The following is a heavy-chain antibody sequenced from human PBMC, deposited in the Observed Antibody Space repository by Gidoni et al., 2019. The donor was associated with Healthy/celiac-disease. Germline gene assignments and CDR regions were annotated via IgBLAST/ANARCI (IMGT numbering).Heavy chain of an antibody. Sequence: EVQMVESGGGLVQPGGSLRIYCAASGFTFSSDSRNWVRQAPGKGLEWCSSISSSSSYIYYADSVKGRFTISRDNAKNSLYLQMNSLSAEDTAVYYCARQFPAAEPYFDYWGQGTLVTVSS. CDR1: GFTFSSDS. CDR2: ISSSSSYI. J-gene: IGHJ4*02. V-gene: IGHV3-21*01. CDR3: ARQFPAAEPYFDY.